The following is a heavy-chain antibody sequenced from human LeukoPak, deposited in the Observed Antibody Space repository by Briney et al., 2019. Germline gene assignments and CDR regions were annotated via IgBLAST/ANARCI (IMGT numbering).Heavy chain of an antibody. J-gene: IGHJ4*02. V-gene: IGHV4-39*07. CDR3: ARAASGSYYG. Sequence: SETLSLTCTVSGGSISSSSYYWGWVRQPPGKGLEWIGSIYYSGSTYYNPSLKSRVTISVDTSKNQFSLKLSSVTAADTAVYYCARAASGSYYGWGQGTLVTVSS. D-gene: IGHD1-26*01. CDR1: GGSISSSSYY. CDR2: IYYSGST.